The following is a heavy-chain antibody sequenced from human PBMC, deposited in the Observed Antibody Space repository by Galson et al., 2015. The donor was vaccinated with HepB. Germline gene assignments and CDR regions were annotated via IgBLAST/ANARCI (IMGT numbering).Heavy chain of an antibody. Sequence: SVKVSCKASGYAFTSYYMHWVRQAPGQGLEWVGIINPSGGSTSYAQKFQGRVTMTRDTSTSTVYMELSSLRSEDTAVYYCARADYDFWSGPNDAFDIWGQGTMVTVSS. CDR3: ARADYDFWSGPNDAFDI. V-gene: IGHV1-46*01. J-gene: IGHJ3*02. CDR1: GYAFTSYY. CDR2: INPSGGST. D-gene: IGHD3-3*01.